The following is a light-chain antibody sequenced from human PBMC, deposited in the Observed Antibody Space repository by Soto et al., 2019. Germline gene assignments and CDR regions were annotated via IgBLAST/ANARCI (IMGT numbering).Light chain of an antibody. CDR1: NSDVGGYNY. V-gene: IGLV2-11*01. CDR3: CSYVDTDTWV. CDR2: GVS. J-gene: IGLJ3*02. Sequence: QSALTQPRSVSGSPGQSVTISCTGTNSDVGGYNYVSWYLQYPGKAPKLMISGVSERPSGVPDRFSGSKSGNTASLTISGLQAEDEADYYCCSYVDTDTWVFGGGTKLTVL.